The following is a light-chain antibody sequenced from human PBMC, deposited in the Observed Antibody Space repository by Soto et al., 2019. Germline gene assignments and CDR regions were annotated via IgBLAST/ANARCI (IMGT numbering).Light chain of an antibody. Sequence: EKAWPPLPATLSLTPGERASISCRASQSVGSSYLAWYQQKPGQAPRLLIYDASNRATGIPARFSGSGSGTDFTLTISCLEPEDFALYYCQEPRNWPLPFAGGTKVDIK. CDR1: QSVGSSY. CDR2: DAS. V-gene: IGKV3-11*01. J-gene: IGKJ4*01. CDR3: QEPRNWPLP.